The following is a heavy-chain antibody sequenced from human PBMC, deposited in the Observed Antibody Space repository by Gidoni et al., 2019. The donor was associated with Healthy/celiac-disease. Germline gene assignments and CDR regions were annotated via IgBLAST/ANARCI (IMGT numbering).Heavy chain of an antibody. CDR1: YG. D-gene: IGHD3-16*02. Sequence: YGISWVRQAPGQGLEWMGWISAYNGNTNYAQKLQGRVTMTTDTSTSTAYMELRSLRSDDTAVYYCARVLITFGGVIAVPSFDYWGQGTLVTVSA. CDR2: ISAYNGNT. V-gene: IGHV1-18*01. CDR3: ARVLITFGGVIAVPSFDY. J-gene: IGHJ4*02.